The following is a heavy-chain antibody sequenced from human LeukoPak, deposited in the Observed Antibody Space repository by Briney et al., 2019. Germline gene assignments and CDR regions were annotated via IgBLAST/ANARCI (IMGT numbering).Heavy chain of an antibody. J-gene: IGHJ1*01. D-gene: IGHD2-2*01. V-gene: IGHV3-30*02. CDR2: IRYDGSNK. CDR1: GFTFSSYG. Sequence: RGSLRLSCAASGFTFSSYGMHWVRQAPGKGLEWVAFIRYDGSNKYYADSVKGRFTISRDNSKNTLYLQMNSLRAEDTAVYYCAKDARRDIVVVPAATFQHWGQGTLVTVSP. CDR3: AKDARRDIVVVPAATFQH.